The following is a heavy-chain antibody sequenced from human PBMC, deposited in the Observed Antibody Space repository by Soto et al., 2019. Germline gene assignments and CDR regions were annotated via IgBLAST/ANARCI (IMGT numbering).Heavy chain of an antibody. J-gene: IGHJ6*02. Sequence: ASVKVSCKASGYTFTSYAMHWVRQAPGQRLEWMGWINAGNGNTKYSQKFQGRVTITRDTSASTAYMELSSLRSEDTAVYYCARLNDFWSGYQSLFPPPNYGMDVWGQGTTVTAP. CDR3: ARLNDFWSGYQSLFPPPNYGMDV. V-gene: IGHV1-3*01. CDR2: INAGNGNT. D-gene: IGHD3-3*01. CDR1: GYTFTSYA.